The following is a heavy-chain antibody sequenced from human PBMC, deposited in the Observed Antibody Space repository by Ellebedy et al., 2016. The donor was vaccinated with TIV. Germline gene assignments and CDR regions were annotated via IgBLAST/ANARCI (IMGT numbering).Heavy chain of an antibody. J-gene: IGHJ4*02. CDR2: TKEAGSEK. D-gene: IGHD5-12*01. CDR1: GFPFSSLW. V-gene: IGHV3-7*01. Sequence: PGGSLRLSCVASGFPFSSLWMSWVRQAPGKGLEWVANTKEAGSEKNYVDSVGGRFIISRDNAKNSLYLQMNSLRADDTALYYCASAQRGSGGYESFWGQGTLVTVSS. CDR3: ASAQRGSGGYESF.